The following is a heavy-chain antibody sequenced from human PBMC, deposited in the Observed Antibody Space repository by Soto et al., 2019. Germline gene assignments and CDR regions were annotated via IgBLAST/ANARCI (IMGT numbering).Heavy chain of an antibody. D-gene: IGHD6-19*01. Sequence: PGGSLRLSCAASGFTFSNAWMSWVRQAPGKGLEWVGRIKSKTDGGTTDYAAPVEGRFTISRADSKNTLYLQMNSLKTEDTAVYYCTGWPPGDFVQWGQGTLVTVSS. V-gene: IGHV3-15*01. CDR2: IKSKTDGGTT. CDR1: GFTFSNAW. CDR3: TGWPPGDFVQ. J-gene: IGHJ4*02.